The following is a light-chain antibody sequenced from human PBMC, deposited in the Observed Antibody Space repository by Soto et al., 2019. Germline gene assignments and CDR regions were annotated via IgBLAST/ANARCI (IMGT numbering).Light chain of an antibody. CDR2: DAF. V-gene: IGKV3-11*01. Sequence: EIVLTQSPATLSLSPGERATLSCRASQSISSYLAWYQQKPGQAPRLLIYDAFNRATGIPVRFSGSGSGTDFTLIISSLEPEDFAVYYCQQRSNWPLTFGPGTKVDIK. CDR1: QSISSY. CDR3: QQRSNWPLT. J-gene: IGKJ3*01.